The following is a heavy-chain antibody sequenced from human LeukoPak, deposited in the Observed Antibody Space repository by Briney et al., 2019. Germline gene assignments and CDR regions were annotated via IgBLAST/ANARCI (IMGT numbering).Heavy chain of an antibody. V-gene: IGHV4-59*08. CDR1: GGSISSYY. CDR3: ARLSSTLYYSMDV. D-gene: IGHD6-6*01. Sequence: TSETLSLTCAVSGGSISSYYWTWIRQPPGKGLEWVGYIQNSAIYRAKIKSSPSLQSRVPISIDTSRNQVSLTVNSVTAADTAVYYCARLSSTLYYSMDVWGPGTAVTVSS. CDR2: IQNSAIYRAKI. J-gene: IGHJ6*02.